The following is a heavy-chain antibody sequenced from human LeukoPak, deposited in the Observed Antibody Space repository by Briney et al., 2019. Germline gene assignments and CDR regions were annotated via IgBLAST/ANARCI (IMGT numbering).Heavy chain of an antibody. CDR1: GFIFSDYY. CDR2: ISSSSIYT. J-gene: IGHJ4*02. D-gene: IGHD6-13*01. Sequence: GGSLRLSCAASGFIFSDYYMNWIRQAPGKGLEWLSYISSSSIYTNYADSVKGRFTISRDNAKNSLYLQLNSLRADDTAVYYCAGSPYSSSPRYFDYWGQGTLVTVSS. CDR3: AGSPYSSSPRYFDY. V-gene: IGHV3-11*06.